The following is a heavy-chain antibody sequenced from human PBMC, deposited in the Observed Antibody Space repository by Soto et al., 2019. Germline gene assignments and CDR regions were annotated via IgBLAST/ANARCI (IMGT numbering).Heavy chain of an antibody. V-gene: IGHV1-46*01. Sequence: ASVKVSCKASGYTFTSYYIHWVRQAPGQGLEWMGIINPSGGSTSYAQKFQGRVTMTRDTSTSTVYMELSSLRSEDTAVYYCARDGLYGDYGGGYDYWGQGTLVTVSS. D-gene: IGHD4-17*01. CDR1: GYTFTSYY. J-gene: IGHJ4*02. CDR2: INPSGGST. CDR3: ARDGLYGDYGGGYDY.